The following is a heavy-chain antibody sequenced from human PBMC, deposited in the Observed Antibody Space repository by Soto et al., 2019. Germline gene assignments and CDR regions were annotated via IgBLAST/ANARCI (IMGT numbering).Heavy chain of an antibody. CDR1: GGSYSGDY. D-gene: IGHD6-13*01. V-gene: IGHV4-34*01. CDR3: ARGKARYSSSWYNDY. CDR2: INHSGST. Sequence: KPSETLSLTCAVYGGSYSGDYWSWIRQPPGKGLEWIGEINHSGSTNYNPSLKSRVTISVDTSKNQFSLKLSSVTAADTAVYYCARGKARYSSSWYNDYWGQGTLVTVSS. J-gene: IGHJ4*02.